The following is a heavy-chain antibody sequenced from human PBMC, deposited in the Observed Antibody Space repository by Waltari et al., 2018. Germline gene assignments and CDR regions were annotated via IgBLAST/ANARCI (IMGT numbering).Heavy chain of an antibody. J-gene: IGHJ3*01. Sequence: QVQLVQSGGGVVQSEKSLRLSCAASGFTFSPYSLPWVRQPPGKGLEWVAVISFDGSITNYADSVKGRFSISKDDSKNTLYLQMNSLRPEDTAVYYCARAGGGSWLHEDAFDVWGQGTMVTVSS. CDR1: GFTFSPYS. CDR2: ISFDGSIT. D-gene: IGHD2-15*01. CDR3: ARAGGGSWLHEDAFDV. V-gene: IGHV3-30-3*01.